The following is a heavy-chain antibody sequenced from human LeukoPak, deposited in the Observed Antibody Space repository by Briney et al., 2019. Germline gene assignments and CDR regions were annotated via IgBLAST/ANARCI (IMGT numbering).Heavy chain of an antibody. J-gene: IGHJ4*02. D-gene: IGHD4-11*01. CDR1: GFAFSSYW. CDR3: ARGTQYLAFDY. Sequence: PGGSLRLSCAAPGFAFSSYWMTWVRQAPGKGLEWVANIKQDGSEKHYVDSVNGRFTISRDNAKNSLYLQMERLKAEDTAVYYCARGTQYLAFDYWGQGTLVTVSS. V-gene: IGHV3-7*05. CDR2: IKQDGSEK.